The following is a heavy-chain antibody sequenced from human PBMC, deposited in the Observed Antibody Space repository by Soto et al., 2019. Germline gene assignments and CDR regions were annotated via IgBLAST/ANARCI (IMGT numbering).Heavy chain of an antibody. V-gene: IGHV3-23*01. CDR1: GFTFSSYA. Sequence: PGGSLRLSCAASGFTFSSYAMSWVRQAPGKGLEWVSAISGSGGSTYYADSVKGRFTISRDNSKNTLYLQMNSLRAEDTAVYYCAKVTTPTLGYCSSTSCDFDYWGQGTLVTVSS. CDR2: ISGSGGST. J-gene: IGHJ4*02. D-gene: IGHD2-2*01. CDR3: AKVTTPTLGYCSSTSCDFDY.